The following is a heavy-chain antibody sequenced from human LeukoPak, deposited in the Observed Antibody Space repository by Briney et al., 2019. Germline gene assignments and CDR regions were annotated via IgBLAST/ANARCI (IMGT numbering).Heavy chain of an antibody. V-gene: IGHV4-59*01. D-gene: IGHD3-22*01. J-gene: IGHJ4*02. CDR1: GVSISTYY. CDR2: IYYSGST. CDR3: ARSFSPNYYDLLDY. Sequence: KTSETLSLTCTVSGVSISTYYWSWIRQPPGKGREWIGYIYYSGSTNYNPSLKSRVTISLDTSKNQFSLKLNSVTAADTAMYYCARSFSPNYYDLLDYWGQGTLVTVSS.